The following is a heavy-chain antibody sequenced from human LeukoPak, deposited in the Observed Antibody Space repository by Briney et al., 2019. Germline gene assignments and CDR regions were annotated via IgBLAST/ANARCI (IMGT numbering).Heavy chain of an antibody. CDR2: IRYDGSNK. D-gene: IGHD1-26*01. V-gene: IGHV3-30*02. CDR3: AKDGGGIVGAHDAFDI. J-gene: IGHJ3*02. CDR1: GFTFSNYG. Sequence: GGSLRLSCAASGFTFSNYGMHWVRQAPGKGLEWVAFIRYDGSNKYYADSVKGRFTISRDNSKNTLYLQMNSLRAEDTAVYYCAKDGGGIVGAHDAFDIWGQGTMVTVSS.